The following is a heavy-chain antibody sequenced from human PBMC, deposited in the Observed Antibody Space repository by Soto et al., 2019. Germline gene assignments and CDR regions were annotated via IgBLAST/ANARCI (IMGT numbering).Heavy chain of an antibody. CDR2: IIPIFGTA. D-gene: IGHD4-17*01. CDR1: GGTFSSYA. J-gene: IGHJ4*02. CDR3: ARSPGWPLRSQVNYFDY. V-gene: IGHV1-69*13. Sequence: EASVKVSCKASGGTFSSYAISWVRQAPGQGLEWMGGIIPIFGTANYAQKFQGRVTITADESTSTAYMELSSLRSEDTAVYYCARSPGWPLRSQVNYFDYWGQGTLVTVSS.